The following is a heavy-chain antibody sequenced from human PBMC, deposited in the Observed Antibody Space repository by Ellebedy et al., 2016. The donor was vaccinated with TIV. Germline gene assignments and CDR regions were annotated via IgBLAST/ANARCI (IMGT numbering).Heavy chain of an antibody. V-gene: IGHV3-23*01. CDR3: ARGDSDFWSGYDV. CDR1: GFIFSNYG. D-gene: IGHD3-3*01. J-gene: IGHJ6*04. CDR2: ITGGATIT. Sequence: GESLKISXAASGFIFSNYGMHWVRQAPGKGLEWVSGITGGATITYYGDSVKGRFTISRDNSRNTLYLHVNSLRAEDTAVYYCARGDSDFWSGYDVWGKGTTVTVSS.